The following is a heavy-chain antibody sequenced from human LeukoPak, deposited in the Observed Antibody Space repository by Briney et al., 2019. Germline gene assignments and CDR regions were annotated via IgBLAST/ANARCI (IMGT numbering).Heavy chain of an antibody. J-gene: IGHJ6*03. V-gene: IGHV1-69*06. CDR3: ATVEATISKLYYYYYMDV. Sequence: SVKVSCKASGGTFSSYAISWVRQAPGQGLEWMGGIIPIFGTANYAQKFQGRVTITADKSTSTAYMELSSLRSEDTAVYYCATVEATISKLYYYYYMDVWGKGTTVTVSS. CDR2: IIPIFGTA. D-gene: IGHD5-12*01. CDR1: GGTFSSYA.